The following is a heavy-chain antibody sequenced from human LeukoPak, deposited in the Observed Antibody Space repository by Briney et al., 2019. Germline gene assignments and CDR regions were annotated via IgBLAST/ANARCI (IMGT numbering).Heavy chain of an antibody. D-gene: IGHD3-9*01. CDR1: GYTFTKYA. V-gene: IGHV7-4-1*02. Sequence: ASVKVSCKASGYTFTKYAMNWVRQAPGQGFEWMGWINTNTGNPAYAQGFTGRFVFSLDTSVNTAYLQISSLKAEDTAVYYCARTLTGYYRDAFDIWGQGTMVTVSS. J-gene: IGHJ3*02. CDR2: INTNTGNP. CDR3: ARTLTGYYRDAFDI.